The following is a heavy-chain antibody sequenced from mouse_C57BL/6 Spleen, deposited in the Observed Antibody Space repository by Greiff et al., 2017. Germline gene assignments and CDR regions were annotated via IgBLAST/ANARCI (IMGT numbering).Heavy chain of an antibody. CDR3: ARCYYGNRADY. CDR1: GYAFSSYW. D-gene: IGHD2-1*01. J-gene: IGHJ4*01. Sequence: QVQLQQSGAELVKPGASVKISCKASGYAFSSYWMNWVKQRPGKGLEWIGQIYPGDGDTNYNGKFKGKATLTADKSSSTAYMQLSSLTSEDSAVYFCARCYYGNRADYWGQGTSVTVSS. CDR2: IYPGDGDT. V-gene: IGHV1-80*01.